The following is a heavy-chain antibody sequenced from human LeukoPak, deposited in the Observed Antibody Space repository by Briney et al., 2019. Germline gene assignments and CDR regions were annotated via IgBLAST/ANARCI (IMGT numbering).Heavy chain of an antibody. CDR1: GFIFSDCA. CDR3: TTEPPHYYGSGSNGDY. J-gene: IGHJ4*02. Sequence: PGGSLRLSCAASGFIFSDCAMSWVRQAPGKGLEWVGRIKSKTDGGTTDYAAPVKGRFTISRDDSKNTLYLQMNSLKTEDTAVYYCTTEPPHYYGSGSNGDYWGQGTLVTVSS. D-gene: IGHD3-10*01. CDR2: IKSKTDGGTT. V-gene: IGHV3-15*01.